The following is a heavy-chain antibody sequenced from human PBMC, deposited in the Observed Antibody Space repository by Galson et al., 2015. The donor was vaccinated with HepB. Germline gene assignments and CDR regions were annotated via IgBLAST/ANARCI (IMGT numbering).Heavy chain of an antibody. V-gene: IGHV3-23*01. Sequence: SLRLSCAASGFTFSRHTMTWLRQAPGKGLEWVSSMDATGGPTYYADSVKGRFAISRDDSKNTLYLRMNSLGAEDTALYYCAKHCVIRGSGSYQGSIDYWGQGTLVTVSS. CDR2: MDATGGPT. D-gene: IGHD3-10*01. CDR1: GFTFSRHT. CDR3: AKHCVIRGSGSYQGSIDY. J-gene: IGHJ4*02.